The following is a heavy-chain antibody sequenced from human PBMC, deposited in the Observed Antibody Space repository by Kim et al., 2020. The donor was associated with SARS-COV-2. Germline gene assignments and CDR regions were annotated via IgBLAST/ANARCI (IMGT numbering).Heavy chain of an antibody. J-gene: IGHJ6*02. Sequence: GRSLRLSCAASGFTYSSYWMHWVRQAPGKGLVWVSRINSDGSSTSYADSVKGRFTISRDNAKNTLYLQMNSLRAEDTAVYYCARGRLRFLVASSRYYGMDVWGQGTTVTVSS. V-gene: IGHV3-74*01. CDR2: INSDGSST. D-gene: IGHD3-3*01. CDR1: GFTYSSYW. CDR3: ARGRLRFLVASSRYYGMDV.